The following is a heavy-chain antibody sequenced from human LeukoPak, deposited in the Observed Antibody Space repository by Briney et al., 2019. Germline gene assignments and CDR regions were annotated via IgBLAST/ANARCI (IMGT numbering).Heavy chain of an antibody. Sequence: GGSLRLSCAASGFTFSSYWMHWVRQAPGKGLVWVSRINSDGSSTSYADSVKGRFTISRDNSKNTLYLQVNSLRAEDTAVYYCAKYPWLVYFDYWGQGTLVTVSS. J-gene: IGHJ4*02. CDR2: INSDGSST. CDR3: AKYPWLVYFDY. V-gene: IGHV3-74*01. CDR1: GFTFSSYW. D-gene: IGHD6-19*01.